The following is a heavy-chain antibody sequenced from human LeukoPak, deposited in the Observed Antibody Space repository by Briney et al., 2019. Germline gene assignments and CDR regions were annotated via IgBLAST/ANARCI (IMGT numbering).Heavy chain of an antibody. V-gene: IGHV3-30*03. CDR2: ISYDGSNK. Sequence: GGSLRLSCAASGFTFSSYGMHWVRQAPGKGLEWVAVISYDGSNKYYADSVKGRFTISRDNSKNTLYLQMNSLRAEDTAVYYCARDARSGYSGYDYWGQGTLVTVSS. J-gene: IGHJ4*02. CDR3: ARDARSGYSGYDY. D-gene: IGHD5-12*01. CDR1: GFTFSSYG.